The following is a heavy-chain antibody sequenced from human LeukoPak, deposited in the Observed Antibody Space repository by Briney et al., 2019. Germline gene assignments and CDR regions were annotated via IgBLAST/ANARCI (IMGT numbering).Heavy chain of an antibody. CDR1: GLTFSSYG. Sequence: GGSRRLSCAASGLTFSSYGMHWVRQAPGKGLEGVAFIRYDGSNKYYADSVKGRFTISRDNSKDTLYLQMNSLRAEDTAVYYCANFLPLEERPLDYWGQGTLVTVSS. CDR3: ANFLPLEERPLDY. D-gene: IGHD1-1*01. CDR2: IRYDGSNK. J-gene: IGHJ4*02. V-gene: IGHV3-30*02.